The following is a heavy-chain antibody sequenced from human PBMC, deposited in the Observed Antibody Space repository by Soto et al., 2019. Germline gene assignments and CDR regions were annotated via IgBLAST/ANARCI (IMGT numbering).Heavy chain of an antibody. CDR2: ISAHNGNT. Sequence: QVHLVQSRAEVKKPGASVKVSCKGSGYAFTTYGITWVRQAPGQGLEWMGWISAHNGNTNYAQKLQGRVTAYMELRSLRSDDTAVYYCARGRYGDYWGQGALVTVSS. CDR3: ARGRYGDY. CDR1: GYAFTTYG. J-gene: IGHJ4*02. V-gene: IGHV1-18*01. D-gene: IGHD1-1*01.